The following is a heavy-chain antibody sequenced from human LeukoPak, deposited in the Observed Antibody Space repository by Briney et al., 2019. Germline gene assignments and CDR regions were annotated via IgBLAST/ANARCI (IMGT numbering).Heavy chain of an antibody. J-gene: IGHJ4*02. V-gene: IGHV4-34*01. D-gene: IGHD4-17*01. CDR1: GVSFDDYY. CDR2: IKHSGYT. CDR3: TRMTTGHDY. Sequence: SETLSLTCGVSGVSFDDYYWSWVRQTPGKGLEWLGEIKHSGYTNDSPSLKSRVTLSIDTSRKQFSLNLRSVTVADAGIYYCTRMTTGHDYWGQGTLVTVSS.